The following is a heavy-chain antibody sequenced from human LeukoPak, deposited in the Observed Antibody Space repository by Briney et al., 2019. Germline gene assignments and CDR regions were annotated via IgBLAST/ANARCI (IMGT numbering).Heavy chain of an antibody. CDR2: INHSGST. J-gene: IGHJ6*03. CDR3: ARGYSSSRTPIYYYYYMDV. Sequence: SETLSLTCAVYGGSFSGYYWSWIRQPPGKGLEWIGEINHSGSTNYNPSLKSRVTISVDTSKNQFSLKLSSVTAADTAVYYCARGYSSSRTPIYYYYYMDVWGKGTTVTVSS. D-gene: IGHD6-13*01. V-gene: IGHV4-34*01. CDR1: GGSFSGYY.